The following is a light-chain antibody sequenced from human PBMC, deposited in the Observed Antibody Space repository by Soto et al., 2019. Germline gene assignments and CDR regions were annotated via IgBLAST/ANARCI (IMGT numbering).Light chain of an antibody. J-gene: IGLJ2*01. CDR2: EVS. CDR1: SSDVGGYNY. Sequence: QSALTQPPSASGSPGQSVTISCTGTSSDVGGYNYVSWYQQHPGKAPKLMIYEVSKRPSGVPDRFSGSKSGNTASLTVSGLQAEDEADYYCSSYAGSNNGEVFCGGTKVTVL. V-gene: IGLV2-8*01. CDR3: SSYAGSNNGEV.